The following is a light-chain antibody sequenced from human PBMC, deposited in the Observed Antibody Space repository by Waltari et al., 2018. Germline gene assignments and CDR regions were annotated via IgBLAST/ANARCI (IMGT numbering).Light chain of an antibody. V-gene: IGKV1-16*02. CDR1: QDINKY. CDR3: LQYQAYPLT. J-gene: IGKJ4*01. CDR2: GAF. Sequence: DIQMTQSPSSLSASVGDRVTITFRASQDINKYLAWFQQKPGRAPKSLIYGAFILQSGVSSNFSGSGSGTDFTLTITSLQPEDFGTYYCLQYQAYPLTVGGGTKVDIK.